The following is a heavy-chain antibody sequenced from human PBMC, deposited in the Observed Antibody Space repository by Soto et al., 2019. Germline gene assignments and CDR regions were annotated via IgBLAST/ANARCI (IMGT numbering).Heavy chain of an antibody. CDR2: VFRSASI. CDR1: GGSMSTGSYF. V-gene: IGHV4-61*01. CDR3: ARARNRYFDY. Sequence: QVHLQESGPGLVRPSESLSLTCNVSGGSMSTGSYFWSWVRQPPGKGLEWIGYVFRSASINYSPSFKSRVTISIDTSKNQFSLMLKSVTAADTAVYFCARARNRYFDYWGQGALVTVSS. D-gene: IGHD1-1*01. J-gene: IGHJ4*02.